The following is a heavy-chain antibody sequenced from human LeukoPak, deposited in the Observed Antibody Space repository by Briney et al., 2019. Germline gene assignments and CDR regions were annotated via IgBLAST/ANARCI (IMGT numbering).Heavy chain of an antibody. CDR3: ARGADYGDYAVLED. J-gene: IGHJ4*02. CDR2: ISSSSSYI. Sequence: GGSLRLSCAASGFTFSSYSMNWVRQAPGKGLGWVSSISSSSSYIYYADSVWGRFTLSRDNPKNSLSLQMNSLRADDTAVYYCARGADYGDYAVLEDGGQGGLVTVSS. CDR1: GFTFSSYS. D-gene: IGHD4-17*01. V-gene: IGHV3-21*01.